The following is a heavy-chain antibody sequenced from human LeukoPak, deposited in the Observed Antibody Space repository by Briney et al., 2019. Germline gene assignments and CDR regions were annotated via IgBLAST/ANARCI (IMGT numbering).Heavy chain of an antibody. CDR1: GFSLSTSGMC. CDR3: ARGYSYYDSSGYYYVTLDYYYMDV. J-gene: IGHJ6*03. CDR2: IDWDDDK. D-gene: IGHD3-22*01. Sequence: SGPALVKPTQTLTLTCTFSGFSLSTSGMCVNWIRQPPGKALEWLARIDWDDDKYYSTSLKTGLTISKDTSKNQAVLTMTNMDPVDTATYYCARGYSYYDSSGYYYVTLDYYYMDVWGKGTTVTVSS. V-gene: IGHV2-70*11.